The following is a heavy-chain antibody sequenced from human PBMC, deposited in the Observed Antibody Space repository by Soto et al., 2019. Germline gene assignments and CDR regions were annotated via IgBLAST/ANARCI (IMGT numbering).Heavy chain of an antibody. CDR2: IYYSGST. J-gene: IGHJ5*02. CDR1: GGSISSGDNY. V-gene: IGHV4-30-4*01. CDR3: AGDFWSGYYHNWFDP. D-gene: IGHD3-3*01. Sequence: SESLSLTCTVSGGSISSGDNYWSWIRQPPGKGLEWIGYIYYSGSTYYNPSLKSRVTISVDTSKNQFSLKLSSVTAADTAVYYCAGDFWSGYYHNWFDPWGQGTLVTVSS.